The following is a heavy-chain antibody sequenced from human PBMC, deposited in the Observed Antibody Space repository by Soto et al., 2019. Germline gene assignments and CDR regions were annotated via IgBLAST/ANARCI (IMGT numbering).Heavy chain of an antibody. CDR3: AKDRSSGWPYYFDY. J-gene: IGHJ4*02. CDR2: ITGSASTT. CDR1: GFTFSSYG. V-gene: IGHV3-23*01. Sequence: GGSLRLSCAASGFTFSSYGMTWVRQAPGKGLEWVSAITGSASTTYYADSVKGRFTISRENSKNTLYLQMNSLRAEDTALYYCAKDRSSGWPYYFDYWGQGTLVTVSS. D-gene: IGHD6-19*01.